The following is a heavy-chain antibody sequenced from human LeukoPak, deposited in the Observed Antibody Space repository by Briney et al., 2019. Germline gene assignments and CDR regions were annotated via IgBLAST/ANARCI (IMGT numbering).Heavy chain of an antibody. CDR2: IIPIFGTA. J-gene: IGHJ3*02. CDR1: GGTFSSYA. D-gene: IGHD3-10*02. Sequence: GASVKVSCKASGGTFSSYAISWVRQAPGQGLEWMGGIIPIFGTANYGQKFQGRVTITADESTSTAYMELNSLRSEDTAVYYCARDPRFGEFNNAFDIWGQGTMVTVSS. CDR3: ARDPRFGEFNNAFDI. V-gene: IGHV1-69*13.